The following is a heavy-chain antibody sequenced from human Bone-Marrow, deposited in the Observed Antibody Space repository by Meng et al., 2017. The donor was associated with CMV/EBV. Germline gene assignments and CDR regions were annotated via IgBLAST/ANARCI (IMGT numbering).Heavy chain of an antibody. V-gene: IGHV3-66*03. Sequence: GGSLRLSCAASGFTVSSNYMNWVRQAPGKGLEWVSVLYGFGTTYYADSVKGRFTISRDNAKNTLYLQMNSLRAEDTAVYYCARDDDGDGNYQGYYDYWGQGTLVTVSS. CDR1: GFTVSSNY. CDR2: LYGFGTT. CDR3: ARDDDGDGNYQGYYDY. D-gene: IGHD1-7*01. J-gene: IGHJ4*02.